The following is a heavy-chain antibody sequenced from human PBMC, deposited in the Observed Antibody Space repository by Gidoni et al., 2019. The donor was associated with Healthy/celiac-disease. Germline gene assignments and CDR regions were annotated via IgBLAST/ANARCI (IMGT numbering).Heavy chain of an antibody. D-gene: IGHD6-6*01. V-gene: IGHV3-21*01. Sequence: EVQLVESGGGLVKPGGSLRLPCADSGFTFRSYSMNWVRQAPGKGLEWVSSISSSSSYIYYADSVKGRFTISRDNAKNSLYLQMNSLRAEDTAVYYCARDPYSSSPTPGGYWGQGTLVTVSS. CDR1: GFTFRSYS. CDR3: ARDPYSSSPTPGGY. CDR2: ISSSSSYI. J-gene: IGHJ4*02.